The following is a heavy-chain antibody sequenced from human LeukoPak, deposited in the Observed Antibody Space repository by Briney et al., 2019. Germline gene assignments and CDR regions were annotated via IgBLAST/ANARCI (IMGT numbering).Heavy chain of an antibody. J-gene: IGHJ4*02. CDR1: GGSISGYY. Sequence: SETLSLTCTVSGGSISGYYWIWTRQPPGKGLEWIASIYYTGSTHYNPSLKSRVTISVDMSKNRFSLRLNSVTAADTAVYYCARANWNVGVLFDYWGQGTLVTVSS. CDR2: IYYTGST. D-gene: IGHD1-20*01. CDR3: ARANWNVGVLFDY. V-gene: IGHV4-59*01.